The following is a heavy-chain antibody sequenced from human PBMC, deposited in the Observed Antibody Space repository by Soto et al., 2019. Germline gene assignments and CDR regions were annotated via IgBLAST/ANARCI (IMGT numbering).Heavy chain of an antibody. J-gene: IGHJ4*02. Sequence: EVQLLESGGGLVQPGGSLRLSCAASGFTFSSYAMSWVRQAPGKGLEWVSAISGSGGSTYYADSVKGRFTISRDNSKNTPYLQMNSLRAEDTAVYYCAKDGDVLMVYAISYFDYWGQGTLVTVSS. D-gene: IGHD2-8*01. V-gene: IGHV3-23*01. CDR1: GFTFSSYA. CDR2: ISGSGGST. CDR3: AKDGDVLMVYAISYFDY.